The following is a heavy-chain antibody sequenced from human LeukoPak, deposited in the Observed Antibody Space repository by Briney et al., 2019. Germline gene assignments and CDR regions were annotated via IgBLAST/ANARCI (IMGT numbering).Heavy chain of an antibody. CDR1: GYSISSGYY. CDR3: ARHQRYYMDV. J-gene: IGHJ6*03. V-gene: IGHV4-38-2*01. CDR2: IYHSGST. Sequence: SETLSLTCAVSGYSISSGYYWGWIRQPPGKGLGWIGSIYHSGSTYYNPSLKSRVTISVDTSKNQFSLKLSSVTAADTAVYYCARHQRYYMDVWGKGTTVTVSS. D-gene: IGHD6-25*01.